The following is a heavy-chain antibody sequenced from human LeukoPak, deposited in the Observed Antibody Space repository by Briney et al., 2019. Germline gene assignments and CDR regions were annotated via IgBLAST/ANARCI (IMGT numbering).Heavy chain of an antibody. J-gene: IGHJ6*02. V-gene: IGHV3-11*06. Sequence: LSLTCTVSGGSISSYYWSWIRQAPGKGLEWVSHISSSGSYTNYADSVKGRFTISRDNAKNSLYLQMNSLRAEDTAVYYCARDNGIAVAGTHYYYYGMDVWGQGTTVTVSS. CDR3: ARDNGIAVAGTHYYYYGMDV. CDR2: ISSSGSYT. D-gene: IGHD6-19*01. CDR1: GGSISSYY.